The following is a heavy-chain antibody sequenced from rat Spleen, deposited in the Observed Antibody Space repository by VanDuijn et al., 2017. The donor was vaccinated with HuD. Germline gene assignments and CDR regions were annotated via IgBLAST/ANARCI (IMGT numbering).Heavy chain of an antibody. CDR1: GFTFSDYN. CDR2: ISYDGSST. D-gene: IGHD1-6*01. Sequence: EVQLVESGGGLVQPGRSLKLSCAASGFTFSDYNMAWVREARKKGLEWVATISYDGSSTYYRDSVKGRFTISRDNAKSTLYLHMASLTSEDTATYYCETGPRILRLDWFSYWGQGTLVTVSS. J-gene: IGHJ3*01. CDR3: ETGPRILRLDWFSY. V-gene: IGHV5-7*01.